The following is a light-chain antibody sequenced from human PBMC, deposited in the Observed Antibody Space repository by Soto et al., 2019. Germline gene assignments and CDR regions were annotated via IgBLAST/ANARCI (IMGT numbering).Light chain of an antibody. J-gene: IGLJ1*01. V-gene: IGLV1-44*01. CDR1: TSNIGNNY. CDR2: SNI. CDR3: AAWDDSLNGYV. Sequence: QSVLTQSPSVSAAPGQTVTISCSGTTSNIGNNYVSWYQLLPETAPKLLIYSNIQRPSGVPDRLSGSKSGTSASLAIRGLQSEDEADYYCAAWDDSLNGYVFGTGTKLTVL.